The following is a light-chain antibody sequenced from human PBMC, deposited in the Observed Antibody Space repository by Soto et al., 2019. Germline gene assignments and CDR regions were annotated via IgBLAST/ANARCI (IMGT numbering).Light chain of an antibody. J-gene: IGKJ1*01. CDR3: QEYYSYTWT. V-gene: IGKV1-5*01. Sequence: DIQMTQSPSTLSASVGDRVTITCRASQSISNWLAWYQQKAGKVPKLLIYDASTLASGVPSRFSGSGSGTEFTLTISSLQPDDFATFYCQEYYSYTWTFGHWTKVEIK. CDR1: QSISNW. CDR2: DAS.